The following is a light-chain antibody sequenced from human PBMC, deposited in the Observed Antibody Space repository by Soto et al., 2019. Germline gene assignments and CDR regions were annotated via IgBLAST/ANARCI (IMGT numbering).Light chain of an antibody. Sequence: ENVLTQSPGTLSLSPGERATLSCRASQSVGNNYLAWYQQKPGQAPRLLIYDASNRATAIPDRFSGSGSGTDFTLTISRLVPEDSAVYYCQQCATSPLTFGQGTKVEIK. CDR1: QSVGNNY. CDR3: QQCATSPLT. V-gene: IGKV3-20*01. CDR2: DAS. J-gene: IGKJ1*01.